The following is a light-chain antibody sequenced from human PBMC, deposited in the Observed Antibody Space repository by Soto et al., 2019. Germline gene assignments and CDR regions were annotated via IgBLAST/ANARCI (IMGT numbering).Light chain of an antibody. V-gene: IGLV2-14*01. Sequence: ALTQPASVSGSPGQSITISCTGTSSDVGGYNYVSWYQQHPGKAPKLMIYEVSNRPSGVSNRFSGSKSGNTASLTISGLQAEDEADYYCSSYTSSSTRVFGTGTKVTL. CDR2: EVS. CDR3: SSYTSSSTRV. J-gene: IGLJ1*01. CDR1: SSDVGGYNY.